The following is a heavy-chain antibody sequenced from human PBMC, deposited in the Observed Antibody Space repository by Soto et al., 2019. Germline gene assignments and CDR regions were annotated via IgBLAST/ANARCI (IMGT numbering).Heavy chain of an antibody. Sequence: KPSETLSLTCGVSGGTVASSHWWSWVRQSPGGGLEWIGNVYHTGDTNFNPSLQSRVTISVDKSNNQFSLRLNFLTAADTAVYFCAREIVTAGGNNYFDPWGPGTLVTVSS. CDR2: VYHTGDT. D-gene: IGHD2-21*02. CDR1: GGTVASSHW. CDR3: AREIVTAGGNNYFDP. V-gene: IGHV4-4*02. J-gene: IGHJ5*02.